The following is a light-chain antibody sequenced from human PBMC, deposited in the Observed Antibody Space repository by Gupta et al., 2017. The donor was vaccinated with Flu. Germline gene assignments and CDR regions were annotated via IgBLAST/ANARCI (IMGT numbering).Light chain of an antibody. J-gene: IGKJ2*02. CDR3: NQGKRLGT. V-gene: IGKV2-30*01. CDR1: QSLVYSDGNTY. Sequence: DVVMTQSPLSLPATLGQPASISCRSSQSLVYSDGNTYLNWFQQRPGQSPRRIIYKGSNRDCGVPGRFSGCGSGTDFTLKSSRGEDEDVGVYYGNQGKRLGTFGQGTKVDIK. CDR2: KGS.